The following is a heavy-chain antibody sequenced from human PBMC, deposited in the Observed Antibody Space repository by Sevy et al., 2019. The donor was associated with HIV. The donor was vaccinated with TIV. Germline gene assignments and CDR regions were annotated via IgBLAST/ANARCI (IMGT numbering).Heavy chain of an antibody. V-gene: IGHV3-21*01. CDR3: ARDGPGYHGMDV. D-gene: IGHD6-13*01. Sequence: GGSLRLSCAASGLTFSSYAMGWVRQAPGKGLEGVSVITGSGGHIYYADSVKGRFTISRDNAKNSLYLQMNSLRAEDTAVYYCARDGPGYHGMDVWGQGTTVTVSS. CDR1: GLTFSSYA. CDR2: ITGSGGHI. J-gene: IGHJ6*02.